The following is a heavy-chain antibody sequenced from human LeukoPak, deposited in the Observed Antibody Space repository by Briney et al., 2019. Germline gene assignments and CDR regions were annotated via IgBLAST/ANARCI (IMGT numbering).Heavy chain of an antibody. CDR2: INHSGST. J-gene: IGHJ4*02. CDR3: ASLTGEEGELDY. CDR1: GGSISNGDYY. V-gene: IGHV4-34*01. Sequence: SETLSLTCTVSGGSISNGDYYWSWIRQPPGKGLEWIGEINHSGSTNYNPSLKSRVTISVDTSKNQFSLKLSSVTAADTAVYYCASLTGEEGELDYWGQGTLVTVSS. D-gene: IGHD7-27*01.